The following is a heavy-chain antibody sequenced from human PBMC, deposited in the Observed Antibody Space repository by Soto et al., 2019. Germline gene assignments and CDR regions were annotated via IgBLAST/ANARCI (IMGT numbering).Heavy chain of an antibody. CDR1: GFTVSNYD. Sequence: GGSLRLSCAASGFTVSNYDMSWFRQAPGKGLEWVSIIYAGGTTYYTDSVKGRFTISRDSSKNTLFLQMNSLRAEDTAVYYCSHWGFFWGRGSLVPVSS. CDR3: SHWGFF. V-gene: IGHV3-66*01. J-gene: IGHJ4*02. CDR2: IYAGGTT. D-gene: IGHD7-27*01.